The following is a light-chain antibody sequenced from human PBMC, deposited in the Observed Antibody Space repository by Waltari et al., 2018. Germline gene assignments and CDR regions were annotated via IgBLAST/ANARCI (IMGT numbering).Light chain of an antibody. CDR2: AAS. J-gene: IGKJ4*01. CDR1: QSISSY. Sequence: DIQMTQSPSSLSASVGDRVTITCRASQSISSYLNWYQQKPGKAPKRLIYAASSLQSGVPSRVSGSGSGTDFTLTISSLQPEDFATYDCQQSYSTPLTFGGGTKVEIK. V-gene: IGKV1-39*01. CDR3: QQSYSTPLT.